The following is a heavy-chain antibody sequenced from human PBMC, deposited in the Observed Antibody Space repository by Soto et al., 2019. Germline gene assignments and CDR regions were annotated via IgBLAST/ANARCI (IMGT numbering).Heavy chain of an antibody. D-gene: IGHD3-22*01. V-gene: IGHV1-46*01. J-gene: IGHJ5*02. CDR1: GYTFTSYY. CDR2: INPSGGST. CDR3: ASYLYYYDSSGPGYGWFDP. Sequence: ASVKVSCKASGYTFTSYYMHWVRQAPGQGLEWMGIINPSGGSTSYAQKFRGRVTMTRDTSTSTVYMELSSLRSEDTAVYYCASYLYYYDSSGPGYGWFDPWGQGTLVTVSS.